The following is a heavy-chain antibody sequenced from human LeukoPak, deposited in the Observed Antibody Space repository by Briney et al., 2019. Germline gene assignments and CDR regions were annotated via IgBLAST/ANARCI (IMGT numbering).Heavy chain of an antibody. CDR2: ISGSGGST. Sequence: PGGSLRLSCAASGFTFSSYAMSWVRQAPGKGLEWVSAISGSGGSTYYADSVKGRFTISRDNSKNTLYLQMNSLRAEDTAVYYCTKGIYDYVWGKKTQPSHIFYYWGQGTLVTVSS. CDR3: TKGIYDYVWGKKTQPSHIFYY. CDR1: GFTFSSYA. J-gene: IGHJ4*02. V-gene: IGHV3-23*01. D-gene: IGHD3-16*01.